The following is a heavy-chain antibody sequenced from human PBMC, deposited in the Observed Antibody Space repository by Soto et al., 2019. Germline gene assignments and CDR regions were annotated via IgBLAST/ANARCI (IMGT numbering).Heavy chain of an antibody. CDR3: ARERLLWFGDPRIGYYFDY. J-gene: IGHJ4*02. Sequence: TSETLSLTCAVYGGSFSGYYWSWIRQPPGKGLEWIGEINHSGSTNYNPSLKSRVTISVDTSKNQFSLKLSSVTAADTAVYYCARERLLWFGDPRIGYYFDYWGQGTLVTVSS. CDR1: GGSFSGYY. CDR2: INHSGST. V-gene: IGHV4-34*01. D-gene: IGHD3-10*01.